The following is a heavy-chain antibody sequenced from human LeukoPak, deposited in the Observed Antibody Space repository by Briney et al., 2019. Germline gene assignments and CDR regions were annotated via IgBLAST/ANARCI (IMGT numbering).Heavy chain of an antibody. V-gene: IGHV3-30-3*01. Sequence: PGRSLRLSCSASGFTFSSYAMHWVRQAPGKGLEWVAVISYDGSNKYYADSVKGRFTISRDNAKNSLYLQMNSLRAEDTAVYYCAPADILDIDYWGQGTLVTVSS. J-gene: IGHJ4*02. CDR3: APADILDIDY. CDR1: GFTFSSYA. CDR2: ISYDGSNK. D-gene: IGHD3-9*01.